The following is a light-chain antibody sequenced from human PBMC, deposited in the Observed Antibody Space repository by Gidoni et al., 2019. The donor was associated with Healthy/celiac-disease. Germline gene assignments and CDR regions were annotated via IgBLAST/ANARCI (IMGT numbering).Light chain of an antibody. Sequence: ELVLPQSPATLSLSPGESATLPCRASQSVSSYFAWYQQKPGQAPRLLIYAASNRATGIPARFSGSRSGTDFTLTISSLEPEDFAVYYCQQRSNWPFFGGGTKVEIK. CDR3: QQRSNWPF. V-gene: IGKV3-11*01. J-gene: IGKJ4*01. CDR1: QSVSSY. CDR2: AAS.